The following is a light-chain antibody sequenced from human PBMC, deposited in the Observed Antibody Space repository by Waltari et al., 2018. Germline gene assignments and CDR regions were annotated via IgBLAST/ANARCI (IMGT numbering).Light chain of an antibody. CDR3: QTWATGGV. CDR1: GGHINYA. Sequence: QFVVTQWPSASASLGAAGRLTSTLSGGHINYAIAWHQQRPEKGLRFLIKLNGDGSHTKGDGIPDCFSASSSGSDYYLTISSLQSEDEADYYCQTWATGGVFGGGTKLTVL. CDR2: LNGDGSH. V-gene: IGLV4-69*01. J-gene: IGLJ3*02.